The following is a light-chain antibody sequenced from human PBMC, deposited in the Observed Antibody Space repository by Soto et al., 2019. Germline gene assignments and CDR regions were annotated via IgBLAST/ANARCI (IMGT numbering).Light chain of an antibody. CDR2: LGS. CDR1: QSLLHSNGYNY. V-gene: IGKV2-28*01. CDR3: MQALQTPLT. Sequence: DIVMTQSPLSLPVTPGEPASISCRSSQSLLHSNGYNYLDWYLQKPGQSPQLLIYLGSNRASGVPDRFSGSGSGTDFTLKTSRVEAEDVGVYYCMQALQTPLTFGQGTKV. J-gene: IGKJ1*01.